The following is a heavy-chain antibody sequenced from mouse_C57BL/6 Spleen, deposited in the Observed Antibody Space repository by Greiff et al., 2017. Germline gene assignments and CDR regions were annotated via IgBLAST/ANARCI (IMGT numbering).Heavy chain of an antibody. V-gene: IGHV1-64*01. CDR3: AVYGNYGPY. Sequence: QVQLQQPGAELVKPGASVKLSCKASGYTFTSYWMHWVKQRPGQGLEWIGMIHPNSGSTNYNEKFKSKGTLTVDKSSSTAYMQLSSLTSEDSAVYYCAVYGNYGPYWGQGTLVTVSA. CDR2: IHPNSGST. J-gene: IGHJ3*01. D-gene: IGHD2-1*01. CDR1: GYTFTSYW.